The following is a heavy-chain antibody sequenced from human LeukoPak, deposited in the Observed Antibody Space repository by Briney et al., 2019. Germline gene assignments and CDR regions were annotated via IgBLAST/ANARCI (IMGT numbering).Heavy chain of an antibody. Sequence: GGSLRLSCAASGFTFSSYGMSWVRQAPGKGLEWVSLIYSGGTTYYADSVKGRFTISRDNSKNTLYLQMNSLRAEDTAVYYCARRAGGYSHPYDYWGQGILVTVSS. CDR3: ARRAGGYSHPYDY. V-gene: IGHV3-53*01. CDR1: GFTFSSYG. J-gene: IGHJ4*02. CDR2: IYSGGTT. D-gene: IGHD4-23*01.